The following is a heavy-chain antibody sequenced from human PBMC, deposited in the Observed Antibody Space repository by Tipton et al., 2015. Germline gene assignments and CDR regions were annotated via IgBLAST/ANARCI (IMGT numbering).Heavy chain of an antibody. Sequence: SLRLSCAASGFTFSTHAMTWVRQAPGKGLEWVSSISANGGSTYYAESAKGRFTISRDNSNNRLYLQMNSLKTEDTAVYYCTTASNSSLIDFDYWGQGTLVTVSS. CDR3: TTASNSSLIDFDY. CDR1: GFTFSTHA. D-gene: IGHD6-6*01. CDR2: ISANGGST. J-gene: IGHJ4*02. V-gene: IGHV3-23*01.